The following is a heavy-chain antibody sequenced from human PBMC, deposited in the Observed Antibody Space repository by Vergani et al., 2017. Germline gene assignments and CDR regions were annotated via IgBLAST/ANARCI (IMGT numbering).Heavy chain of an antibody. CDR1: GFTVSSNY. Sequence: EVQLVESGGGLVQPGGSLRLSCAASGFTVSSNYMSWVRQAPGKGLEWVSVIYSGGSTDYADSVKGRFTISRDNSKNTMYLQMNSLRAEDTAVYYCARELGYGTNGVCYGHDYFDIWGQGTMVTVSS. J-gene: IGHJ3*02. CDR2: IYSGGST. CDR3: ARELGYGTNGVCYGHDYFDI. D-gene: IGHD2-8*01. V-gene: IGHV3-66*02.